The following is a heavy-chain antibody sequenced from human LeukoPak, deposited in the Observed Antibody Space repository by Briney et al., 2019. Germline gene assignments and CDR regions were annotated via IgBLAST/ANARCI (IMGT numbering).Heavy chain of an antibody. J-gene: IGHJ4*02. CDR2: IKQDGSEK. CDR1: GFTFSSYW. CDR3: ARDQSLFYYDSSGPGDY. D-gene: IGHD3-22*01. V-gene: IGHV3-7*01. Sequence: GGSLRLSCAASGFTFSSYWMSWVRQAPGKGLEWVANIKQDGSEKYYVDSVKGRFTISRDNAKNSLYLQMNSLRAEDTAVYYGARDQSLFYYDSSGPGDYWGQGTLVTVSS.